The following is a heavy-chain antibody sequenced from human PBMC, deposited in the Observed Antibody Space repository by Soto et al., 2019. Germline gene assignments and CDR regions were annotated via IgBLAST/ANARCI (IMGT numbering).Heavy chain of an antibody. J-gene: IGHJ6*02. CDR2: IYWDDDK. Sequence: QITLKESGPTLVKPTQTHTLNCTFSGFSLSTGGVGVGWIRQPPGKALEWLALIYWDDDKRYSPSLRSRLTITKDTSKNQVVLTMTNMDPVDTATYYCIQSRCGGDCLQSYASYYYYGMDVWGQGTTVTVSS. V-gene: IGHV2-5*02. CDR3: IQSRCGGDCLQSYASYYYYGMDV. CDR1: GFSLSTGGVG. D-gene: IGHD2-21*02.